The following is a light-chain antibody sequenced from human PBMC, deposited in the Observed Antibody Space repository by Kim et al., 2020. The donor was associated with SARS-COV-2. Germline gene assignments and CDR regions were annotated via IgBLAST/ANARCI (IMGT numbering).Light chain of an antibody. J-gene: IGKJ1*01. CDR3: QQHKYGPAWT. V-gene: IGKV3-11*01. Sequence: SPSDEATRPCSASTSVSTYLAWDQHQHGPAPRPLILEFSTTASGTPARFRGSGSGTDFTLTISSRELEDFAVDYCQQHKYGPAWTFGQGTKVDIK. CDR1: TSVSTY. CDR2: EFS.